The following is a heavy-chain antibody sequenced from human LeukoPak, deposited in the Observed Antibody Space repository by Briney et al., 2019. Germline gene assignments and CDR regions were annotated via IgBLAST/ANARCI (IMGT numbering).Heavy chain of an antibody. CDR1: GFTFSYFW. CDR3: ARGGSSID. J-gene: IGHJ4*02. D-gene: IGHD2-15*01. Sequence: GGSLRLSCAASGFTFSYFWMSWVRQAPGKGLEWVSLIYSGGSTNYADSAKGRFTISRDNSKNTLYLQMNSLRAEDTAVYYCARGGSSIDWGQGTLVTVSS. CDR2: IYSGGST. V-gene: IGHV3-66*01.